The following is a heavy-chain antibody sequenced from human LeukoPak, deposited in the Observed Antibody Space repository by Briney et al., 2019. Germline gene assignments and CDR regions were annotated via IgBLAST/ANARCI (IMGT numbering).Heavy chain of an antibody. D-gene: IGHD1-7*01. CDR3: ATRITGTTGGFDY. V-gene: IGHV4-34*01. J-gene: IGHJ4*02. CDR1: GGSFSGYY. Sequence: NPSETLSLTCAVYGGSFSGYYWSWIRQPPGKGLEWIGEIDHSGSTNYNPSLKSRVTISVDTSKNQFSLKLSSVTAADTAVYYCATRITGTTGGFDYWGQGTLVTVSS. CDR2: IDHSGST.